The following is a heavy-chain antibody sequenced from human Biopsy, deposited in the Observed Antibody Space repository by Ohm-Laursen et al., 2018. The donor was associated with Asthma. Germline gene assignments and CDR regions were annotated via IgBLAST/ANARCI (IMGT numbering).Heavy chain of an antibody. J-gene: IGHJ6*02. CDR3: ARGSSSRLSQWELLVSGGKRAHSYYGMDV. CDR2: THQRGYT. V-gene: IGHV4-34*01. Sequence: TLSLTCAVYGGSFSSNYWSWIRQTPGKGLEWLGETHQRGYTKDHPSLRSRLTLSVDTSKNQVSLRLTSVTAADTAVYYCARGSSSRLSQWELLVSGGKRAHSYYGMDVWGQGTTVTVSS. CDR1: GGSFSSNY. D-gene: IGHD1-26*01.